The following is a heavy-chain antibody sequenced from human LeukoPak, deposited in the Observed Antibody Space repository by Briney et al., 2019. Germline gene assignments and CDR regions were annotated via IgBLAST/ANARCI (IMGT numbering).Heavy chain of an antibody. Sequence: ASVKVSCKASGGTFSSYGISWVRQAPGQGLEWMGWISAYNGNTNYAQKLQGRVTMTTDTSTSTAYMELRSLRSDDTAVYYCARDAHYYGSGVLDYWGQGTLVTVSS. J-gene: IGHJ4*02. D-gene: IGHD3-10*01. CDR1: GGTFSSYG. V-gene: IGHV1-18*01. CDR2: ISAYNGNT. CDR3: ARDAHYYGSGVLDY.